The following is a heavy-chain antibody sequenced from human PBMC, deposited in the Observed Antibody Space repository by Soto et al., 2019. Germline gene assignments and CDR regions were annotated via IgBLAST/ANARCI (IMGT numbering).Heavy chain of an antibody. J-gene: IGHJ5*02. V-gene: IGHV3-30*18. CDR1: GFTFSSYG. D-gene: IGHD2-2*01. CDR3: AKDKCISTSCYRLYNWFDP. Sequence: QVQLVESGGGVVQPGRSLRLSCAASGFTFSSYGMHWVRQAPGKGLEWVAVISYGGSNKYYADSVKGRFTISRDNSKNTPDLQMSNLRAEDTAVYYCAKDKCISTSCYRLYNWFDPWGQGALVTVSS. CDR2: ISYGGSNK.